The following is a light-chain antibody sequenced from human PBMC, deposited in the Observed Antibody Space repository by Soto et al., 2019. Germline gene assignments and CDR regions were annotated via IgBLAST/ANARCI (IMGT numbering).Light chain of an antibody. CDR2: AAA. J-gene: IGKJ2*01. Sequence: DIQMTQSPSSLSASVGDRITITCRASQSITAYLNWYQQSPGKAPKLLIYAAASLQSGVPSRFSGSGSGTDFILTISSLQPEDFAIYYCQQSYSTPHTFGQGTKLEI. CDR1: QSITAY. CDR3: QQSYSTPHT. V-gene: IGKV1-39*01.